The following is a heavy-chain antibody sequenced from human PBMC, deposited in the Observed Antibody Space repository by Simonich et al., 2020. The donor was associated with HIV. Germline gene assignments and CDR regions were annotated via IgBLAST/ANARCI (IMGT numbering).Heavy chain of an antibody. Sequence: QVQLQQWGAGLLKPSETLSLTCAVYGGSFSGYHWSWIRQPPGKGREWIGEINHSGSPNYNPSLKSRVTISVDTSKNQFSLKLSSVTAADTAVYYCARLTAGGLGEYFQHWGQGTLVTVSS. CDR1: GGSFSGYH. D-gene: IGHD6-13*01. J-gene: IGHJ1*01. CDR2: INHSGSP. CDR3: ARLTAGGLGEYFQH. V-gene: IGHV4-34*01.